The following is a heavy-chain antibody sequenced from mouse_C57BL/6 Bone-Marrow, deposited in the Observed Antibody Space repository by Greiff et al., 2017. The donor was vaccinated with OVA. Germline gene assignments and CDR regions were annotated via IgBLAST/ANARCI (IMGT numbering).Heavy chain of an antibody. CDR2: FYPGSGSI. CDR3: ARHEDPTPVPPGFYAMDY. CDR1: GYTFTEYT. J-gene: IGHJ4*01. Sequence: QVQLVESGAELVKPGASVKLSCKASGYTFTEYTIHWVKQRSGQGLEWIGWFYPGSGSIKYNEKFKDKATLTADKSSSTVYMELSRLTSEDSAVYFCARHEDPTPVPPGFYAMDYWGQGTSVTVSS. V-gene: IGHV1-62-2*01. D-gene: IGHD1-2*01.